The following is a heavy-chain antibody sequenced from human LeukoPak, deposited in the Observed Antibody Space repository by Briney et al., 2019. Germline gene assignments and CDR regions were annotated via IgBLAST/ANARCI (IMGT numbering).Heavy chain of an antibody. V-gene: IGHV3-15*01. Sequence: PGGSLRLSCAASGFTFSNAWMSWVRQAPGKGVEWVGRIKSKTDGGTTDYAAPVKGRFTISRDDSKNTLYLQMNSLKTEDTAVYYCTTGGIVVVPAAIDYWGQGTLVTVSS. CDR1: GFTFSNAW. J-gene: IGHJ4*02. CDR3: TTGGIVVVPAAIDY. D-gene: IGHD2-2*01. CDR2: IKSKTDGGTT.